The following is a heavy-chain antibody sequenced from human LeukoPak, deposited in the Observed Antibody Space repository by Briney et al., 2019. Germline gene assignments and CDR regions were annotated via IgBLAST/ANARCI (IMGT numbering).Heavy chain of an antibody. D-gene: IGHD6-19*01. CDR1: GFTVSSNY. V-gene: IGHV3-53*01. Sequence: GGSLRLSCAASGFTVSSNYMSWVRQAPGKGLEWVSVIYSGGSTYYADSVKGRFTISRDNSKNTLYLQMNSLRAEDTAVYYCARGGPVAATHKYFQHWGQGTLVTVSS. CDR3: ARGGPVAATHKYFQH. J-gene: IGHJ1*01. CDR2: IYSGGST.